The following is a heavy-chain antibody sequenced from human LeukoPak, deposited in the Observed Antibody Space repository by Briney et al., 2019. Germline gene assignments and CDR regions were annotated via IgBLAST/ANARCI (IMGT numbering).Heavy chain of an antibody. CDR1: GFTFSGYS. D-gene: IGHD3-22*01. J-gene: IGHJ4*02. CDR3: ARSGVYISYYDSSGWIDY. CDR2: ISSSNGGT. Sequence: GGSLRLSCAASGFTFSGYSMNWFRQPPGKGLEWVSYISSSNGGTLYADSVRGRFTISRDNAKNSLYLQMNSLRAEDTAVYYCARSGVYISYYDSSGWIDYWGQGTLVTVSS. V-gene: IGHV3-48*04.